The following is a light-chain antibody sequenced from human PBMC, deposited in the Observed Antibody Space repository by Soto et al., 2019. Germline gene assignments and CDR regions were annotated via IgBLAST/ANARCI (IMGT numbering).Light chain of an antibody. CDR2: KAS. Sequence: DIQMTQSPSTLSASEGDRVTITCRASQSISNWLAWYQQKPGKAPNLLIYKASTLASGVPSRFSGSISGTEFTLTISSLQPDDFATYYCQQYSSYSRTFGQWTKVEIK. J-gene: IGKJ1*01. V-gene: IGKV1-5*03. CDR1: QSISNW. CDR3: QQYSSYSRT.